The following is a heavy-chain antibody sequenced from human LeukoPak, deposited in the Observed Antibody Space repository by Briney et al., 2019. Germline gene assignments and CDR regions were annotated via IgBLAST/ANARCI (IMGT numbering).Heavy chain of an antibody. D-gene: IGHD6-6*01. CDR2: IYPGDSDT. Sequence: GESLKISCKGSGYSFTRYWIGWVRQMPGKGLEWMGIIYPGDSDTRYSPSFQGQVTISADKSISTSYLQWSSLKASDTAIYYCARQTSPSSRFYYYYGMDVWGQGTTVTVSS. V-gene: IGHV5-51*01. CDR3: ARQTSPSSRFYYYYGMDV. CDR1: GYSFTRYW. J-gene: IGHJ6*02.